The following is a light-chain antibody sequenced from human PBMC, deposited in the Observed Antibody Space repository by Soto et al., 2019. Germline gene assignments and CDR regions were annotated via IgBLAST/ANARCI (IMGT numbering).Light chain of an antibody. J-gene: IGLJ1*01. Sequence: QSALTLPPSASGSPGQSITISCTGTPSDVGGYISVSWYQQRPGKAPKLMIYEVNKRPSGVPDRFSGSKSGSTAFLTVSGLQADDEAEYYCCSYAGFNRYLFGTGTKVTVL. V-gene: IGLV2-8*01. CDR2: EVN. CDR3: CSYAGFNRYL. CDR1: PSDVGGYIS.